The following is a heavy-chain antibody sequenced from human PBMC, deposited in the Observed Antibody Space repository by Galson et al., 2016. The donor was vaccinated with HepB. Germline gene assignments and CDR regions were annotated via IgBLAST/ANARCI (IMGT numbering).Heavy chain of an antibody. CDR3: AKHSVPLSSRGGHYYYYGMDV. D-gene: IGHD1-1*01. CDR1: GFTFSSYG. J-gene: IGHJ6*02. V-gene: IGHV3-30*18. Sequence: SLRLSCAASGFTFSSYGMHWVRQAPGKGLEWVAVISYDGSYKKYADSVKGRLTISRDKSKNTLYLQMNSLRAEDTAVYYCAKHSVPLSSRGGHYYYYGMDVWGQGTTVTVSS. CDR2: ISYDGSYK.